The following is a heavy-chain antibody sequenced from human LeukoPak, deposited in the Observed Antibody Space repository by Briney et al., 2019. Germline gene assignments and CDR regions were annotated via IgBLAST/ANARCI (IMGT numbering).Heavy chain of an antibody. CDR3: ATTPREYSSTWYYFDY. CDR2: IYHSGST. J-gene: IGHJ4*02. D-gene: IGHD6-13*01. V-gene: IGHV4-38-2*02. Sequence: PSETLSLTCNVSGYSISSGYYWAWIRQSPGQGLEWIGSIYHSGSTYYSPSLKSRVTMSVDTSKKQFSLNLSSVTAADTAVYYCATTPREYSSTWYYFDYWGQGILVTVSS. CDR1: GYSISSGYY.